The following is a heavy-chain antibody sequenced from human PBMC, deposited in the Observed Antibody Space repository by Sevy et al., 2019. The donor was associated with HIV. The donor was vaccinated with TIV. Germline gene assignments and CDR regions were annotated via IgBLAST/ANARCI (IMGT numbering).Heavy chain of an antibody. CDR1: GFTVSSNY. Sequence: GGSLRLSCAASGFTVSSNYMSWVRQAPGKGLEWVSVIYSGGSTYYADSVKGRFTISRDNSKNTLYLQMNSLRAEDTAVYYCASLVVTGTTFSAPFDIWGQGTMVTVSS. CDR3: ASLVVTGTTFSAPFDI. J-gene: IGHJ3*02. CDR2: IYSGGST. D-gene: IGHD1-1*01. V-gene: IGHV3-53*01.